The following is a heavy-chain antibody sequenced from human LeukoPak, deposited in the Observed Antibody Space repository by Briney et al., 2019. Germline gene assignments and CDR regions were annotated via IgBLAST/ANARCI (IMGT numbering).Heavy chain of an antibody. Sequence: GGSLRLSCAASGFTFISFAMSWVRQAPGEGLEWVSTISRTGVATYYANSVKGRFTISRDNSKNTVYLQMNSLRAEDTALYYCARGRKIYSNSDFDYWGQGTLVTVSS. CDR1: GFTFISFA. D-gene: IGHD4-11*01. CDR2: ISRTGVAT. CDR3: ARGRKIYSNSDFDY. J-gene: IGHJ4*02. V-gene: IGHV3-23*01.